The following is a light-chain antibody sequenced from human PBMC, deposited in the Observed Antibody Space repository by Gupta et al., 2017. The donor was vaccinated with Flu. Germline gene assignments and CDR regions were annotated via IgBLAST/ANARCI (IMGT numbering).Light chain of an antibody. J-gene: IGKJ1*01. CDR3: QQSYTLPWT. V-gene: IGKV1-39*01. CDR2: AAS. CDR1: QGIGTF. Sequence: GDRVTITCRASQGIGTFLNWYQHRPGKAPKLLIQAASSLRGGVPSRFSGTGSGTDFSLTISSLQPEDFATYYCQQSYTLPWTFGPGTKVEIK.